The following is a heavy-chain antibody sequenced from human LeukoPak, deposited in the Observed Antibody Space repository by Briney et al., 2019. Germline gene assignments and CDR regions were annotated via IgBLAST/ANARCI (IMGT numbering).Heavy chain of an antibody. J-gene: IGHJ4*02. V-gene: IGHV4-59*01. CDR3: ARARSGWYGLFVY. Sequence: SETLSLTCTVSGDSISGYYWSWIRQPPGKQLEWIGYVYYSGSTNYNPSLKSRVTMSVDTSKNQFSLRLNSVTAADTAVYYCARARSGWYGLFVYWGQGTLVTVSS. CDR2: VYYSGST. D-gene: IGHD6-19*01. CDR1: GDSISGYY.